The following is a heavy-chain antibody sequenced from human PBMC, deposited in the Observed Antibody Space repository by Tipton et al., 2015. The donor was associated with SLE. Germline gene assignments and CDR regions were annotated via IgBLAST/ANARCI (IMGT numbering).Heavy chain of an antibody. CDR2: IYHSGST. V-gene: IGHV4-30-2*01. CDR3: ARGGYYDSSGYFDY. J-gene: IGHJ4*02. Sequence: LRLSCAVSGGSISSGGYSWSWIRQPPGKGMEWIGYIYHSGSTYYNPSLKSRVTISVDRSKNQFSLKLSSVTAADTAMYYCARGGYYDSSGYFDYWGQGTLVTVSS. CDR1: GGSISSGGYS. D-gene: IGHD3-22*01.